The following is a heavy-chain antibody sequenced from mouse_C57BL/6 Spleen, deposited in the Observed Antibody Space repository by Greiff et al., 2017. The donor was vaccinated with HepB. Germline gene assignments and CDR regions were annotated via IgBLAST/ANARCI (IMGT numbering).Heavy chain of an antibody. CDR2: IYPSDSET. CDR3: ARNSRGYEY. Sequence: VQLQQPGAELVRPGSSVKLSCKASGYTFTSYWMDWVKQRPGQGLEWIGNIYPSDSETHYNQKFKDKATLTVDKSSSTAYMQLSSLTSEDSAVYYCARNSRGYEYWGQGTTLTVSS. J-gene: IGHJ2*01. CDR1: GYTFTSYW. D-gene: IGHD2-2*01. V-gene: IGHV1-61*01.